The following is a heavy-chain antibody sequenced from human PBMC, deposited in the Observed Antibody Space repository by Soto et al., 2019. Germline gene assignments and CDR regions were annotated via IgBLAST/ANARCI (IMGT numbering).Heavy chain of an antibody. CDR1: GYSFTSDW. Sequence: GESLKISCKAFGYSFTSDWISWVRQMPGKGLEWMGNIDPGNSYTDYSPSFQGHVTISADKSITTAYLQWNSLKASDTAIYYCARLRNDFWSGYHTVDVWGQGTTVTVSS. V-gene: IGHV5-10-1*01. CDR2: IDPGNSYT. CDR3: ARLRNDFWSGYHTVDV. J-gene: IGHJ6*02. D-gene: IGHD3-3*01.